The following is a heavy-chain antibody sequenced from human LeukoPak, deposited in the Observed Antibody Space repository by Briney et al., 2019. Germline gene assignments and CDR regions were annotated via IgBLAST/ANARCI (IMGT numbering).Heavy chain of an antibody. V-gene: IGHV1-69*13. D-gene: IGHD3-9*01. CDR1: GYTFTSYA. Sequence: SVKVSCKASGYTFTSYAMNWVRQAPGQGLEWMGRITPIFGTANYAQKFQGRVTITADESTSTVYMELSSLRSEDTAVYYCARSFDILTEYYFDYWGQGTLVTVSS. CDR2: ITPIFGTA. CDR3: ARSFDILTEYYFDY. J-gene: IGHJ4*02.